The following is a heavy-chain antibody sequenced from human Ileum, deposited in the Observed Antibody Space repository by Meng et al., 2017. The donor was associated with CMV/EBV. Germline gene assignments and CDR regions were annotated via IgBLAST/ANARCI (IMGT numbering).Heavy chain of an antibody. CDR1: GSISSGDYY. Sequence: GSISSGDYYWSWIRQPPGKGLEWIGYIYYSGSTYYNPSLKSRVTISVDTSKNQFSLKLSSVTAADTAVYYCARGRNKQTQTSNWFDPWGQGTLVTVSS. J-gene: IGHJ5*02. V-gene: IGHV4-30-4*08. CDR3: ARGRNKQTQTSNWFDP. D-gene: IGHD6-13*01. CDR2: IYYSGST.